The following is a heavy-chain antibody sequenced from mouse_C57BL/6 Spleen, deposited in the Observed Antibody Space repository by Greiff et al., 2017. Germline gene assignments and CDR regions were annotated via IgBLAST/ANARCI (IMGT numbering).Heavy chain of an antibody. CDR2: IDPNSGGT. Sequence: QVQLKQPGAELVKPGASVKLSCKASGYTFTSYWMHWVKQRPGRGLEWIGRIDPNSGGTKYNEKFKSKATLTVDKPSSTAYMQLSSLTSEDSAVYYCARGDFTTVVADAMDYWGQGTSVTVSS. CDR3: ARGDFTTVVADAMDY. V-gene: IGHV1-72*01. J-gene: IGHJ4*01. D-gene: IGHD1-1*01. CDR1: GYTFTSYW.